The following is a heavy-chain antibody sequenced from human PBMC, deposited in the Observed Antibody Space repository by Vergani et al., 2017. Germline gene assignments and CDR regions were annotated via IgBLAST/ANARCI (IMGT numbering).Heavy chain of an antibody. CDR1: GGTFSSYA. V-gene: IGHV1-69*12. CDR3: ARALPTDYYDSSGYYPRYYYYYGMDV. Sequence: QVQLVQSGAEVKKPGSSVKVSCKASGGTFSSYAISWVRQAPGQRLEWMGGIIPIFGTANYAQKFQGRVTITADESTSTAYMDLSSLRSEDTAVYYCARALPTDYYDSSGYYPRYYYYYGMDVWGQGTTVTVSS. D-gene: IGHD3-22*01. J-gene: IGHJ6*02. CDR2: IIPIFGTA.